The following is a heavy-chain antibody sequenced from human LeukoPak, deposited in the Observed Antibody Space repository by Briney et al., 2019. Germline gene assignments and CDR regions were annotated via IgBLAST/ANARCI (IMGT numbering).Heavy chain of an antibody. CDR2: IIPIFGTA. D-gene: IGHD3-22*01. CDR3: ARGPYYYDSSGYQDY. V-gene: IGHV1-69*05. CDR1: GGTFSSYA. Sequence: SVKVSCKASGGTFSSYAISWVRQAPGQGLEWMGRIIPIFGTANHAQKFQGRVTITTDESTSTAYMELSSLRSEDTAVYYCARGPYYYDSSGYQDYWGQGTLVTVSS. J-gene: IGHJ4*02.